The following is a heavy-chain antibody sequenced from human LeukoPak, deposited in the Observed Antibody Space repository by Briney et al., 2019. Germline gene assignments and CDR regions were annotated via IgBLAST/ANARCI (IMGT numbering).Heavy chain of an antibody. CDR2: INPNSGGP. V-gene: IGHV1-2*06. D-gene: IGHD5-18*01. CDR3: VRGYSYGFYFDY. CDR1: GYSFTGYY. J-gene: IGHJ4*02. Sequence: SVKVSCKTSGYSFTGYYIHWVRQAPGQGLEWMGRINPNSGGPNYGQKFQGTVTMTRDTPISTAYLELSNLRSDDTAAYYCVRGYSYGFYFDYWGQGSLVTVSS.